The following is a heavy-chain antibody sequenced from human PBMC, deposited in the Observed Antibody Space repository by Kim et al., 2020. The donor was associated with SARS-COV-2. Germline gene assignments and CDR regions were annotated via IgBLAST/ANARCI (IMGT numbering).Heavy chain of an antibody. Sequence: SETLSLTCTVSGGSISSYYWSWIRQPPGKGLEWIGYIYYSGSTNYNPSLKSRVTISVDTSKNQFSLKLSSVTAADTAVYYCARQRNYDFWSAQGAFDIWGQGTMVTVSS. CDR2: IYYSGST. D-gene: IGHD3-3*01. J-gene: IGHJ3*02. CDR3: ARQRNYDFWSAQGAFDI. CDR1: GGSISSYY. V-gene: IGHV4-59*08.